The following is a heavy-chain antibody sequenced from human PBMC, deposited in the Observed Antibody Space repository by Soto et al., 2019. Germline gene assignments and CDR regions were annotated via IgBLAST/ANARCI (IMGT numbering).Heavy chain of an antibody. CDR2: FDPEDGET. CDR3: ATDRTYYDSSGYFRTAYLFYY. Sequence: ASVKVSCKVSGYTLTELSMHWVRQAPGKGLEWMGGFDPEDGETIYAQKFQGRVTMTEDTSTDTAYMELSSLRSEDTAVYYCATDRTYYDSSGYFRTAYLFYYWGQGTLVTVSS. CDR1: GYTLTELS. V-gene: IGHV1-24*01. D-gene: IGHD3-22*01. J-gene: IGHJ4*02.